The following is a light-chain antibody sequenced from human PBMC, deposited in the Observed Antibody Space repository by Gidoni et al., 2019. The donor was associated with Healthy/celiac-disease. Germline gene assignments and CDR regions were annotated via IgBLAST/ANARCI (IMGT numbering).Light chain of an antibody. Sequence: EIVLTQSPGPLSLSPGERATLSCRASQSVSSSYLAWYQQKPCQAPRLLIYGASSRATCIPDRLSGSGSGTDFTLTISRLEPEDFAVYYCQQYGSSPRTFGQGTKVEIK. V-gene: IGKV3-20*01. CDR3: QQYGSSPRT. CDR2: GAS. J-gene: IGKJ1*01. CDR1: QSVSSSY.